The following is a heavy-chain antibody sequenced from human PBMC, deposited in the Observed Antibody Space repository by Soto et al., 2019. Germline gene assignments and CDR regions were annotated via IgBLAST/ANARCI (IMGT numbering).Heavy chain of an antibody. D-gene: IGHD2-15*01. V-gene: IGHV1-69*06. CDR3: ARDEGYCSGGSCLYYYYGMDV. CDR2: IIPIFGTA. CDR1: GGTFSSYA. Sequence: QVQLVQSGAEEKKPGSSVKVSCKASGGTFSSYAISWVRQAPGQGLEWMGGIIPIFGTANYAQKFQGRVTITADKSTSTAYMELSSLRSEDTAVYYCARDEGYCSGGSCLYYYYGMDVWGQGTTVTVSS. J-gene: IGHJ6*02.